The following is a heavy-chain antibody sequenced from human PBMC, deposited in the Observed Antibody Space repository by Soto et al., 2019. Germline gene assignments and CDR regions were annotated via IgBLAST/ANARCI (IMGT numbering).Heavy chain of an antibody. CDR1: GYTFTSYG. Sequence: GASMKVSCKASGYTFTSYGISWVRQAPGQGLEWMGWISAYNGNRNYAQKLQGRVTRTTDTSTSTAYMELRSLRSDDTAVYYCARTTMVRGVYWFDPWGQGTLVTVSS. J-gene: IGHJ5*02. V-gene: IGHV1-18*01. D-gene: IGHD3-10*01. CDR2: ISAYNGNR. CDR3: ARTTMVRGVYWFDP.